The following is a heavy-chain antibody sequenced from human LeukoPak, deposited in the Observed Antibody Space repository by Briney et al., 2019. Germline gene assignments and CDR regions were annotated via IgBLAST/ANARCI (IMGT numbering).Heavy chain of an antibody. CDR1: GGSFSGYY. Sequence: PSETLSLTCAVYGGSFSGYYWSWIRQPPGKGLEWIGEINHSGSTNYNPSLKSRVTISVDTSKNQFSLNLSSVTAADTAVYYCASSDGYGLVGIWGQGTMVTVSS. J-gene: IGHJ3*02. CDR3: ASSDGYGLVGI. D-gene: IGHD3-10*01. V-gene: IGHV4-34*01. CDR2: INHSGST.